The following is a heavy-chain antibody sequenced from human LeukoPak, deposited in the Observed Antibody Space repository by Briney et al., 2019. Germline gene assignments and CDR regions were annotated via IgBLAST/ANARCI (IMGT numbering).Heavy chain of an antibody. CDR3: ARCVDIVALYDAFDT. Sequence: GESLKISCKGSGYSFTSYWIGWVRQMPGKGLEWMGIIYPGDSDTRYSPSFQGQVTISADKSISTAYLQWSSLKASDTAMYYCARCVDIVALYDAFDTWGQGTMVTVSS. CDR2: IYPGDSDT. D-gene: IGHD5-12*01. CDR1: GYSFTSYW. V-gene: IGHV5-51*01. J-gene: IGHJ3*02.